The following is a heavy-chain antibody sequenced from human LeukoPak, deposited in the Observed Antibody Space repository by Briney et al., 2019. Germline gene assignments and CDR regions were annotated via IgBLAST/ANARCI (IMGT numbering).Heavy chain of an antibody. CDR3: ARDPVAAPPNWFDP. CDR2: ISSSSSTI. V-gene: IGHV3-48*02. CDR1: GFTFSSYA. D-gene: IGHD6-6*01. J-gene: IGHJ5*02. Sequence: GGSLRLSCAASGFTFSSYAVSWVRQAPGKGLEWVSYISSSSSTIYYADSVKGRFTISRDNAKNSLYLQMNSLRDEDTAVYYCARDPVAAPPNWFDPWGQGTLVTVSS.